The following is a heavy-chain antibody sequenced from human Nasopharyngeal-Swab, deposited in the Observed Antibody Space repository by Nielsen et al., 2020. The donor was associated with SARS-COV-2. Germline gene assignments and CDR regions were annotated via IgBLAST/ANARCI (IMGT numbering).Heavy chain of an antibody. Sequence: GESLKISCAASGFTFSSYGMYWVRQAPGKGLEWGAVISYDGSNKYYADSVKGRFTISRDNSKNTLYLQMNSLRTEDTAVYYCAKVGEWSDTVYFDYWGQGTLVTVSS. D-gene: IGHD3-10*01. CDR2: ISYDGSNK. J-gene: IGHJ4*02. CDR1: GFTFSSYG. CDR3: AKVGEWSDTVYFDY. V-gene: IGHV3-30*18.